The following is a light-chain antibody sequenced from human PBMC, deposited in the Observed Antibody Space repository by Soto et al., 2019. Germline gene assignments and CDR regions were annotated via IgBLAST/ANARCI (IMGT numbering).Light chain of an antibody. CDR2: DNS. Sequence: QSVLTQSPSVSGAPGQRVTISCTGSTSNIGAGYHVHWYQQLPGTAPKLLIYDNSNRPSGVPDRFSGSKSGTSASLAITGLQAEDEADYYCQSYDGSLSGWGVFGGGTKVTVL. V-gene: IGLV1-40*01. CDR1: TSNIGAGYH. CDR3: QSYDGSLSGWGV. J-gene: IGLJ2*01.